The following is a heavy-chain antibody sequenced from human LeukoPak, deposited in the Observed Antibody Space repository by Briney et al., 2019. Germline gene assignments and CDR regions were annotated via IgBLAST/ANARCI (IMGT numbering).Heavy chain of an antibody. CDR2: IYTSGST. V-gene: IGHV4-61*02. CDR3: AREGGKWSRFDY. J-gene: IGHJ4*02. CDR1: GGSISSGSYY. Sequence: SQTLSLTFTVSGGSISSGSYYWSWIRQPAGKGLEWIGRIYTSGSTNYNPSLKSRVTISVDTSKNQFSLKLSSVTAADTAVYYWAREGGKWSRFDYWGQGTLVTVSS. D-gene: IGHD2-15*01.